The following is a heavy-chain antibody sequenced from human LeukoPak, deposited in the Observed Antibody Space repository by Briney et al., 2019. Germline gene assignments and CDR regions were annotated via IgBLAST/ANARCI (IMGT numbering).Heavy chain of an antibody. D-gene: IGHD5-18*01. J-gene: IGHJ4*02. V-gene: IGHV1-46*01. CDR2: INPSGGIT. Sequence: ASVKVSCTASGYTFTSYYMHWVRQAPGQGLEWMGIINPSGGITSYAQKFQGRVTMTRDTSTSTVYMELSSLRSEDTAVYYCAREGPGNVDTAMAYYFDYWGQGTLVTVSS. CDR1: GYTFTSYY. CDR3: AREGPGNVDTAMAYYFDY.